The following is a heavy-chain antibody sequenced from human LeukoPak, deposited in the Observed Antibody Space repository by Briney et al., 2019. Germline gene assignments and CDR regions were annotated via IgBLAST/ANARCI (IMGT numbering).Heavy chain of an antibody. CDR2: ISSSSSTI. CDR1: GLTVRSYS. D-gene: IGHD2-15*01. Sequence: GGSLRLSCAASGLTVRSYSMNWVRQAPGKGLEWVSYISSSSSTIYYADSVKGRFTISRDNAKNSLYLQMNSPRDEDTAVYYCARARASGRSGFDYWGQGTLVTVSS. J-gene: IGHJ4*02. CDR3: ARARASGRSGFDY. V-gene: IGHV3-48*02.